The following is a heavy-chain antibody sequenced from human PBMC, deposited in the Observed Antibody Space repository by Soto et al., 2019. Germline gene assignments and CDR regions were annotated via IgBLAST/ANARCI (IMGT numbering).Heavy chain of an antibody. D-gene: IGHD1-26*01. CDR1: GFRFTNYG. Sequence: GWSLALSCAASGFRFTNYGMHWVRQAPGKGLEWVAVIWYDGSNKYYADSVKGRFAISKDNSQNTLYLQMNNLRPEDTAVYYCTRDPYGGSRYYFDSWGQGTLVTVSS. V-gene: IGHV3-33*01. J-gene: IGHJ4*02. CDR2: IWYDGSNK. CDR3: TRDPYGGSRYYFDS.